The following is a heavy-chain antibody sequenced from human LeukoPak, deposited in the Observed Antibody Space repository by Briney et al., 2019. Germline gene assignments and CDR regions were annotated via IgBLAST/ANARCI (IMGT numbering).Heavy chain of an antibody. CDR2: IIPIFGTA. J-gene: IGHJ3*02. CDR3: ARGYCSGDSCFHDAFDI. D-gene: IGHD2-15*01. Sequence: SVKVSCKASGGTFSSYAISWVRQAPGQGLEWMGGIIPIFGTANYAQKFQGRVTITADESTSTAYMELSSLRSEDTAVYYCARGYCSGDSCFHDAFDIWGQGTMVTVSS. V-gene: IGHV1-69*13. CDR1: GGTFSSYA.